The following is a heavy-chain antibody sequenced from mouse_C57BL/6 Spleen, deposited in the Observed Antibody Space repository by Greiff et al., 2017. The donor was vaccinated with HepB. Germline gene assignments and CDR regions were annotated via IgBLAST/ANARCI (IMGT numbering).Heavy chain of an antibody. V-gene: IGHV1-76*01. D-gene: IGHD1-1*01. J-gene: IGHJ2*01. CDR1: GYTFTDYY. CDR2: IYPGSGNT. CDR3: AREYYYGSSLYYFDY. Sequence: VQLQQSGAELVRPGASVKLSCKASGYTFTDYYINWVKQRPGQGLEWIARIYPGSGNTNYNAKFKGKATLTVEKSSSTASMQLGSLTSEDSAVYFCAREYYYGSSLYYFDYWGQGTTLTVSS.